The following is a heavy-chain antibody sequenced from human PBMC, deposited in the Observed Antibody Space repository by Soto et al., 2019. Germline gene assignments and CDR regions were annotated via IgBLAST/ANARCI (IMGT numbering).Heavy chain of an antibody. J-gene: IGHJ5*02. CDR1: GFTFSSDG. V-gene: IGHV3-33*01. CDR2: IWYDGSNK. CDR3: ARDPRGPAVVTLGWFDP. D-gene: IGHD2-21*02. Sequence: QVQLVESGGGVVQPGRSLRLSCAASGFTFSSDGMHWVRQAPGKGLEWVAVIWYDGSNKYYADSVKGRFTISRDNSKNSLYLQTNSLRAEDTAVYYCARDPRGPAVVTLGWFDPWGQGTLVTVSS.